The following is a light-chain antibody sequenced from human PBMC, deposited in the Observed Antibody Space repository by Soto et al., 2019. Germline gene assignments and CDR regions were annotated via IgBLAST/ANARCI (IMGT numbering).Light chain of an antibody. V-gene: IGKV3-20*01. CDR3: QQYGSSPPIT. CDR1: QSVSSSY. J-gene: IGKJ1*01. CDR2: GAS. Sequence: EIVLTQSPGTLSLSPGERATLSCRASQSVSSSYLAWYQQKPGQAPRLLIYGASSRATGIPDRFSGSGSGTDFTLTISRLEPEDFAVYYCQQYGSSPPITFGQGT.